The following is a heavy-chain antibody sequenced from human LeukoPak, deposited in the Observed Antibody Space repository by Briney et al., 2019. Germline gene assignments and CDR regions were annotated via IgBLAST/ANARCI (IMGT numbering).Heavy chain of an antibody. CDR3: ARDLGYTHGFGY. J-gene: IGHJ4*02. D-gene: IGHD5-18*01. CDR2: IYGGGAT. CDR1: GFNGNNNY. Sequence: GGSLRLSCAASGFNGNNNYMSWGLQAPGEGLEWVSIIYGGGATYYAYSVKGRFSISRDNSNTTLYLQMNSLRAEDTAVYYCARDLGYTHGFGYWGQGTLVTVSS. V-gene: IGHV3-53*01.